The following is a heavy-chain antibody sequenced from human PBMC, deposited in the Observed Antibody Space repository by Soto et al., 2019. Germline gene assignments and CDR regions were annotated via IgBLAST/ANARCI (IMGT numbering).Heavy chain of an antibody. Sequence: EVQLMESGGGLVQPGGSLRLSCAASGFTVSSNYMSWVRQAPGKGLEWVSVIYSGGSTYYADSVKGRFTISRNSSKNTLYLQMNSLRAEDTAVYYCARGLYTGWHYFDYWGQGTLVTVSS. CDR1: GFTVSSNY. V-gene: IGHV3-66*01. J-gene: IGHJ4*02. CDR3: ARGLYTGWHYFDY. D-gene: IGHD5-12*01. CDR2: IYSGGST.